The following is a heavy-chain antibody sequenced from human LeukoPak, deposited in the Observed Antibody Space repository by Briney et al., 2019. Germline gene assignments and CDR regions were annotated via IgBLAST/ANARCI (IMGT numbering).Heavy chain of an antibody. D-gene: IGHD2-2*01. V-gene: IGHV4-59*01. CDR3: AREVTGSKGV. Sequence: SETLSLTCTVSGGSISSYYWSWIRQPPGKGLEWIGYIYYSGSTNYNPSLKSRVTISVDTSKNQFSLKLSSVTAADTAVYYCAREVTGSKGVWGKGTTVTVSS. J-gene: IGHJ6*04. CDR2: IYYSGST. CDR1: GGSISSYY.